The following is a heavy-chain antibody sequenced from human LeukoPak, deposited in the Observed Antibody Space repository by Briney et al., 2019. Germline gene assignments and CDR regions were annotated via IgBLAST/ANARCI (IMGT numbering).Heavy chain of an antibody. Sequence: SETLSLTCTVSGGSISGSSYYWGWIRQPPGKGLEWIGSIYYSGSTYYNPSLKSRVTISVDTSKNQFSLKLSSVTAADTAVYYCARQIYYYYYMDVWGKGTTVTVSS. CDR3: ARQIYYYYYMDV. J-gene: IGHJ6*03. V-gene: IGHV4-39*01. CDR1: GGSISGSSYY. CDR2: IYYSGST.